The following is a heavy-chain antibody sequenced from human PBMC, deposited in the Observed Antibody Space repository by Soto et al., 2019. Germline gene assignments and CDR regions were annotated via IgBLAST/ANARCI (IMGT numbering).Heavy chain of an antibody. CDR3: VARGYKSTNAFDV. D-gene: IGHD5-12*01. CDR1: GYSFTNYW. Sequence: GESLKISCKTSGYSFTNYWIGWVRQLPGKGLEWMAIIYPGASETISDPSFQGQVTISADKSTRTAYLQWGNLKASDTAIYYCVARGYKSTNAFDVWGQGTLVTVSS. V-gene: IGHV5-51*01. J-gene: IGHJ3*01. CDR2: IYPGASET.